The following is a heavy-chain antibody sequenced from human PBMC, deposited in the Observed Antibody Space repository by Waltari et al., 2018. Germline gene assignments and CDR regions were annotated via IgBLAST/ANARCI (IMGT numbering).Heavy chain of an antibody. CDR1: GFTFSSYA. CDR3: ARPKDSSGYYDY. CDR2: ISYDGSKK. Sequence: QVQLVESGGGVVQPGRSLRLSCAASGFTFSSYAMHWVRQAPGKGLGGGAVISYDGSKKYYADSVKGRFTNSRYNSKNTLYLQMNSLRAEDTAVYYCARPKDSSGYYDYWGQGTLVTVSS. J-gene: IGHJ4*02. V-gene: IGHV3-30*01. D-gene: IGHD3-22*01.